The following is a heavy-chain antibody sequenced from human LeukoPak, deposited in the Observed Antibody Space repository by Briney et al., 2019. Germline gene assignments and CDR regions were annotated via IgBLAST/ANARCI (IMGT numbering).Heavy chain of an antibody. V-gene: IGHV4-59*01. CDR3: ARDMCGGDCYTHYFDY. J-gene: IGHJ4*02. D-gene: IGHD2-21*01. CDR2: IYYSGST. CDR1: GGSISSYY. Sequence: PSETLSLTCTVSGGSISSYYWSWIRQPPGKGLESIGYIYYSGSTNYNPSLKSRVTISVDTSKNQFSLKLSSVTAADTAVYYCARDMCGGDCYTHYFDYWGQGTLVTVSS.